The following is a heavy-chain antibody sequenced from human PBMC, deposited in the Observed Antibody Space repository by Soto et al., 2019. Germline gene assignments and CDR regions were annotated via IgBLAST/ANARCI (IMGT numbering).Heavy chain of an antibody. Sequence: QVQLVESGGGVVQPGRSLRLSCTASGFTLSDYGMHWVRQAPGKGLEWVAVIWHDGGEKYYADSVTGRFTISRDNSKNPVHLQIDSLGTEDTALYYCARDPGRDSPIEYWGQGTLVTVSS. V-gene: IGHV3-33*01. CDR1: GFTLSDYG. J-gene: IGHJ4*02. CDR2: IWHDGGEK. D-gene: IGHD3-22*01. CDR3: ARDPGRDSPIEY.